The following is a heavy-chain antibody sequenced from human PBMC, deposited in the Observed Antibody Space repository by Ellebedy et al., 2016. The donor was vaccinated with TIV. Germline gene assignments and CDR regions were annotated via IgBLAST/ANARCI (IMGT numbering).Heavy chain of an antibody. Sequence: PGGSLRLACAAYGFTFSDTGMHRVRQAPGTGMEWEAVICYDGSKKYYADTMTGRFTISRDHSKNTLYLQMNSLRAEDTAVYYCARSFVIGGMVVGYWGQGTLVTVSS. CDR1: GFTFSDTG. CDR3: ARSFVIGGMVVGY. CDR2: ICYDGSKK. J-gene: IGHJ4*02. V-gene: IGHV3-30*03. D-gene: IGHD2/OR15-2a*01.